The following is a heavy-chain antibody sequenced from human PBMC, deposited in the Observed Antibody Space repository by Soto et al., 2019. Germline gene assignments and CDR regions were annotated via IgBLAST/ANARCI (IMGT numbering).Heavy chain of an antibody. V-gene: IGHV1-69*02. Sequence: ASVKVSCKASGGTFSSYTISWVRQAPGQGLEWMGRIIPILGIANYAQKFQGRVTITADKSTSTAYMELSSLRSEDTAVYYCARYQIPRITGTAGFDYWGQGTLVTVSS. J-gene: IGHJ4*02. CDR1: GGTFSSYT. D-gene: IGHD1-7*01. CDR3: ARYQIPRITGTAGFDY. CDR2: IIPILGIA.